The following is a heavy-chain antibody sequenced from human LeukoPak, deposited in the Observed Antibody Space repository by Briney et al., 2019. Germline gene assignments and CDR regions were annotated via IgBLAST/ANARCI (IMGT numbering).Heavy chain of an antibody. CDR3: ARGPYGDYGFDP. Sequence: SETLSLTCSVSGGSVDNSDYSWSWIRQPPGKGLEWIGYIYHSGSTYYNPSLKSRVTISVDRSKNQFSLKLSSVTAADTAVYYCARGPYGDYGFDPWGQGTLVTVSS. V-gene: IGHV4-30-2*01. CDR1: GGSVDNSDYS. CDR2: IYHSGST. D-gene: IGHD4-17*01. J-gene: IGHJ5*02.